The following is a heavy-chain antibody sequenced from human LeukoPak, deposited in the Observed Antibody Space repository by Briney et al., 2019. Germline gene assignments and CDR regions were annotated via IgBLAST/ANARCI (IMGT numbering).Heavy chain of an antibody. J-gene: IGHJ6*03. CDR1: SFTFSSYW. D-gene: IGHD1-1*01. CDR3: ARETGGYYYMDV. CDR2: IKEDGSKT. V-gene: IGHV3-7*01. Sequence: GGSLRLSCAASSFTFSSYWMTWVRQAPGKGLEWVANIKEDGSKTFYVDSVKGRFTISRDNAKNSLYLQMNSLRAEDTAVYYCARETGGYYYMDVWGKGTTVTVSS.